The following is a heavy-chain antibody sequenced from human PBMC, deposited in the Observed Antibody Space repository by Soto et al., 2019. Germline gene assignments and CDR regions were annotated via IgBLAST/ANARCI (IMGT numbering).Heavy chain of an antibody. CDR1: GFTFTSSA. J-gene: IGHJ4*02. CDR2: IVVGSGNT. CDR3: AAQGPPNYYGSGSYYNAFDY. V-gene: IGHV1-58*02. Sequence: SVKVSCTASGFTFTSSAMQWVRQARGQRLEWIGWIVVGSGNTNYAQKFQERVTITRDMSTSTAYMELSSLRSEDTAVYYCAAQGPPNYYGSGSYYNAFDYWGQGTLVTVSS. D-gene: IGHD3-10*01.